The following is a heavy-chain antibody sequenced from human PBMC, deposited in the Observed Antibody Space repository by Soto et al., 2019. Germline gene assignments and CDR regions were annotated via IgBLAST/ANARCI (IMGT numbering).Heavy chain of an antibody. CDR2: IIPIFGTA. D-gene: IGHD1-1*01. V-gene: IGHV1-69*12. CDR3: ARDVAGQTGTTGYYYYGMDV. J-gene: IGHJ6*02. CDR1: GGTFSSYA. Sequence: QVQLVQSGAEVKKPGSSVKVSCKASGGTFSSYAISWVRQAPGQGLEWMGVIIPIFGTANYAQKFQGRVTITADEYTSTAYSELSSLRGEDTAVYYCARDVAGQTGTTGYYYYGMDVWGQGTKVSVSS.